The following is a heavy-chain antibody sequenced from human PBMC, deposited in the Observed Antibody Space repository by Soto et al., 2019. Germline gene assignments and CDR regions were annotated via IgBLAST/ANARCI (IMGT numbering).Heavy chain of an antibody. J-gene: IGHJ5*02. Sequence: QVQLVQSGAEVKKPGSSVKVSCKASGGTFSSYAISWVQQAPGQGLEWMGGIIPIFGTANYAQKFQGRVTITADESTSTAYMELSSLRSEDTAVYYCARVVPARPGRGSANWFDPWGQGTLVTVSS. D-gene: IGHD6-6*01. V-gene: IGHV1-69*12. CDR2: IIPIFGTA. CDR1: GGTFSSYA. CDR3: ARVVPARPGRGSANWFDP.